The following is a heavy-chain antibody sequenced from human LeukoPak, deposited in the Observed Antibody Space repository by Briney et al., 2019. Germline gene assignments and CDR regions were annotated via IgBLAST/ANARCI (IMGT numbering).Heavy chain of an antibody. V-gene: IGHV1-2*02. CDR1: GYTFTGYY. CDR3: ATQRGSYLWGTDFDY. Sequence: GASVKVSCKASGYTFTGYYMHWVRQAPGQGLEWMGWINPNSGDTKYAQKFQGRVTMTRDTSTSIAYMELSRLRSDDTAVYYCATQRGSYLWGTDFDYWGQGTLVTVSS. CDR2: INPNSGDT. J-gene: IGHJ4*02. D-gene: IGHD3-16*01.